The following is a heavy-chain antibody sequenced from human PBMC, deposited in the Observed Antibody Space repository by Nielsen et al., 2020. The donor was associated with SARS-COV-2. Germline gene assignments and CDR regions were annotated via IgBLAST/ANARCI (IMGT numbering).Heavy chain of an antibody. CDR2: ISAYNGNT. V-gene: IGHV1-18*01. D-gene: IGHD5-12*01. CDR1: GYTFTSYG. CDR3: ARGEGVLSRGHIVATYLGTYGMDV. J-gene: IGHJ6*02. Sequence: ASVKVSCKASGYTFTSYGISWVRQAPGQGLEWMGWISAYNGNTNYAQKLQGRVTMTTDTSTSTAYMELRSLSSDDPAVYYCARGEGVLSRGHIVATYLGTYGMDVWGQGTTVTVSS.